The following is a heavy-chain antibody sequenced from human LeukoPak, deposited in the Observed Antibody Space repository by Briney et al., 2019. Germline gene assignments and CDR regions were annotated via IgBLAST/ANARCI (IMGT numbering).Heavy chain of an antibody. Sequence: PSETLSLTCTVSGGSISSYYWSWIRQPPGKGLEWIGYIYYSGSTNYNPSLKSRVTISVDTSKNQFSLKLSSVTAADTAVYYCARGPTSGSQYYFDYWGQGTLVTVSS. V-gene: IGHV4-59*12. CDR2: IYYSGST. CDR3: ARGPTSGSQYYFDY. D-gene: IGHD3-10*01. J-gene: IGHJ4*02. CDR1: GGSISSYY.